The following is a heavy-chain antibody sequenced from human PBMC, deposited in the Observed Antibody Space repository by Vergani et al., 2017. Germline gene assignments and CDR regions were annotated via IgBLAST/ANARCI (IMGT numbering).Heavy chain of an antibody. CDR3: AHTRCGGDCLGFDY. V-gene: IGHV2-26*01. CDR2: IFSNDEK. Sequence: QVTLKESGPVLVKPTETLTLPCTVSGFSLSNARMGVSWIRQPPGKALEWLAHIFSNDEKSYSTSLKSRLTISKDTYKSQVVLTMTNMDPVDTAPYYCAHTRCGGDCLGFDYWGQGTLVTVSS. D-gene: IGHD2-21*02. CDR1: GFSLSNARMG. J-gene: IGHJ4*02.